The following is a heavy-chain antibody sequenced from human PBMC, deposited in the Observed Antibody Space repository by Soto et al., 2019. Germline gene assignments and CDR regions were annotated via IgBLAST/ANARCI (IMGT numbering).Heavy chain of an antibody. CDR2: GSASGATT. Sequence: QLLESGGGWVHPEGSLRLSCAASGFGFNYYAMTWVRQAAGQGLEWVSSGSASGATTRYADSVKCRFTISRDNSKNTQHLQMNGLRAEDSATYYCAKDYGDYPGYDGFDVWGHGTMVTVSS. V-gene: IGHV3-23*01. CDR3: AKDYGDYPGYDGFDV. CDR1: GFGFNYYA. D-gene: IGHD4-17*01. J-gene: IGHJ3*01.